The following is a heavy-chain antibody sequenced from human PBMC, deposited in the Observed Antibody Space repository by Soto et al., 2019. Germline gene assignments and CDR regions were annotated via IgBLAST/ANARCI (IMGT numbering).Heavy chain of an antibody. V-gene: IGHV3-21*01. J-gene: IGHJ6*02. CDR3: ARDYDFWSGYPSDYYGMDV. CDR1: GFTLSSYS. CDR2: ISSSSSYI. D-gene: IGHD3-3*01. Sequence: GGSLRLSCAASGFTLSSYSMNWVRHAPGKGLEWVSSISSSSSYIYYADSVKGRFTISRDNAKNSLYLQMNSLRAEDTAVYYCARDYDFWSGYPSDYYGMDVWGQGTTVTVSS.